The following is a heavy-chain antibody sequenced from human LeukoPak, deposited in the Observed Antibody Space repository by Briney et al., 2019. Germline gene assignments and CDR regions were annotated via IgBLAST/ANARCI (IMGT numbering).Heavy chain of an antibody. CDR3: ARGRAGYGYAFDI. CDR1: GGSISSYY. Sequence: LVKPSETLSLTCTVSGGSISSYYWSWIRQPPGKGLEWIGEINHSGITNYNPSLKSRVTISVDTSKNQFSLKLSSVTAADTAVYCCARGRAGYGYAFDIWGQGTMVTVSS. D-gene: IGHD5-18*01. V-gene: IGHV4-34*01. CDR2: INHSGIT. J-gene: IGHJ3*02.